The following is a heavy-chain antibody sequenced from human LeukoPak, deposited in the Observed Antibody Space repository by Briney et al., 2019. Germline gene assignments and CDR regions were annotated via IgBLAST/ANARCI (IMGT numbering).Heavy chain of an antibody. CDR2: ISGSGTST. D-gene: IGHD2-2*02. CDR3: AKDGGGYCSSTTCYTTPDY. J-gene: IGHJ4*02. V-gene: IGHV3-23*01. Sequence: PGGSLRLSCAASGFTFSSYSMNWVRQAPGKGLEWVSAISGSGTSTYYADPVKGRFTISRDNSKNTLYLQMNSLRAEDTAIYYCAKDGGGYCSSTTCYTTPDYWGQGTLVTVSS. CDR1: GFTFSSYS.